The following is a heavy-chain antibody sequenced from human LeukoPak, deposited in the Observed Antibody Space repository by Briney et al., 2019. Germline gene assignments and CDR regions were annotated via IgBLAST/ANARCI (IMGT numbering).Heavy chain of an antibody. Sequence: GGSLRLSCAASRFTFSSYAMSWVRQAPGKGLEWVSAISGSGGSTYYADSVKGRFTISRDNSKNTLYLQMNSLRAEDTAVYYCAKVGCSGGSCYSSRYYYYGMDVWGQGTTVTVSS. CDR2: ISGSGGST. J-gene: IGHJ6*02. D-gene: IGHD2-15*01. CDR1: RFTFSSYA. V-gene: IGHV3-23*01. CDR3: AKVGCSGGSCYSSRYYYYGMDV.